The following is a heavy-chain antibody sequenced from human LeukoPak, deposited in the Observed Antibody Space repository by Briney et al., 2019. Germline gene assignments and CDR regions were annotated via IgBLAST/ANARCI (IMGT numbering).Heavy chain of an antibody. D-gene: IGHD2-15*01. Sequence: PGGSLRLSCAASGFTFSSYEMNWVRQAPGKGLEWVSSISSSSSYIYYADSVKGRFTISRDNAKNSLYLQMNSLRAEDTAVYYCARLGCSGGSCDYWGQGTLVTVSS. CDR3: ARLGCSGGSCDY. V-gene: IGHV3-21*01. CDR1: GFTFSSYE. CDR2: ISSSSSYI. J-gene: IGHJ4*02.